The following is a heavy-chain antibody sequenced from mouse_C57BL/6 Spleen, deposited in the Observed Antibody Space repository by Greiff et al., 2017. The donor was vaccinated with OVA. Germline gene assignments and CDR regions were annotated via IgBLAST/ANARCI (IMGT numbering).Heavy chain of an antibody. J-gene: IGHJ1*03. V-gene: IGHV2-6-1*01. CDR3: ARHYYGSSYWYFDV. D-gene: IGHD1-1*01. Sequence: QVQLKESGPGLVAPSQSLSITCTVSGFSLTSYGVHWVRQPPGKGLEWLVVIWSDGSTTYNSALKSRLSISKDNSKSQVFLKMSSLQTDEAARYDCARHYYGSSYWYFDVWGTGTTVTVSS. CDR1: GFSLTSYG. CDR2: IWSDGST.